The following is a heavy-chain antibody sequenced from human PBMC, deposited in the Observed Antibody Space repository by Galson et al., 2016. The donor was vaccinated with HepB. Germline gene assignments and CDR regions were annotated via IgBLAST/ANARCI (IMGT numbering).Heavy chain of an antibody. CDR1: NESFSGYY. V-gene: IGHV4-34*01. CDR2: IHHLGST. Sequence: SETLSLTCAVSNESFSGYYWSWIRQPPGKGLEWLGEIHHLGSTNYNPSLNSRVSISIDTSKNQFSLKLNSLTAADTAVYYCARGQGCSGGDCYFAFDPWGQGTLVTVSS. CDR3: ARGQGCSGGDCYFAFDP. J-gene: IGHJ5*02. D-gene: IGHD2-15*01.